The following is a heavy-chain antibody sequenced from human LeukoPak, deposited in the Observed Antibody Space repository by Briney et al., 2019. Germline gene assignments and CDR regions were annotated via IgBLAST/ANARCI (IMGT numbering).Heavy chain of an antibody. V-gene: IGHV3-7*04. J-gene: IGHJ3*02. Sequence: GGSLRLSCAASGFTFSRYWMSWVRQAPGKGLEWVANIKEDGSEKYYVDSVNGRFTISRDNANNSLYLQMNSLRAEDTAVYYCTRVRLFRQKAFDIWGQGTMVTVSS. CDR3: TRVRLFRQKAFDI. CDR2: IKEDGSEK. CDR1: GFTFSRYW. D-gene: IGHD3-22*01.